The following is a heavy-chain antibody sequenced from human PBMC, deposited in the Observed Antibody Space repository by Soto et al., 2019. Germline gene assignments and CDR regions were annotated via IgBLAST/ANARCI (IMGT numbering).Heavy chain of an antibody. Sequence: SETLSLTCSVSGFAISRGYYWSWVRQPPGKGLEWIGSIYPSVSSYHNPSLATRLRLSIDTSKNQFTLNLTSVTAADTALYFCATEKVGTTFFDNWGQGIQVTVSS. V-gene: IGHV4-38-2*02. CDR2: IYPSVSS. J-gene: IGHJ4*02. CDR3: ATEKVGTTFFDN. D-gene: IGHD1-1*01. CDR1: GFAISRGYY.